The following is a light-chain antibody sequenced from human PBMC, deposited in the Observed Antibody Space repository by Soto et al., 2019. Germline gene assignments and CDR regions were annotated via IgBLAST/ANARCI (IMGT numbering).Light chain of an antibody. J-gene: IGLJ2*01. V-gene: IGLV3-1*01. Sequence: SYELTQPPSVSVSPGQTASITCSGDKLGDKYACWYQQKPGQSPVLVIYQDSKRPSGIPERFSGSNSGNTATLTISGTQAMDEADYYCQAWDRGGVFGGGTKVTVL. CDR2: QDS. CDR1: KLGDKY. CDR3: QAWDRGGV.